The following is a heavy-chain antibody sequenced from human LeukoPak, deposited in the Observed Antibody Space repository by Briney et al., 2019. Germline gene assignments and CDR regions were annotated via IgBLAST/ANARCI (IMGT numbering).Heavy chain of an antibody. J-gene: IGHJ4*02. D-gene: IGHD3-3*01. CDR2: ISSISSYI. Sequence: GGSLRLSCAASGFTFSSYSMNWVRQAPGKGLEWVSSISSISSYIYYADSVKGRFTISRDNAKNSLYLQMNSLRAEDTALYYCAKSIHYTVGHPPDYWGQGTLVTVSS. CDR3: AKSIHYTVGHPPDY. CDR1: GFTFSSYS. V-gene: IGHV3-21*04.